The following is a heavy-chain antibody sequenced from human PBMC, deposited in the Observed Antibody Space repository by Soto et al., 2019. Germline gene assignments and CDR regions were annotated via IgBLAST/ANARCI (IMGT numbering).Heavy chain of an antibody. J-gene: IGHJ4*02. Sequence: EVQLVESGGGLVQPGGSLRLSCAASGFTFSSYSMNWVRQAPGKGLEWFSYISSSSTTMYYADSVKGRFTISRDNAKNSLYLQMNSLRAEDTAVYYCARDYSSVWYFDYWGQGTLVTVSS. V-gene: IGHV3-48*01. CDR1: GFTFSSYS. CDR3: ARDYSSVWYFDY. D-gene: IGHD6-25*01. CDR2: ISSSSTTM.